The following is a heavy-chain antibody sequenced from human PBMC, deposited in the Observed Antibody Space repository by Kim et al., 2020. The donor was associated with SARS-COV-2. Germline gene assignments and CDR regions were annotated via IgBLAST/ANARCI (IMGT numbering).Heavy chain of an antibody. J-gene: IGHJ6*02. CDR3: TTVHIVVVPAAMPYYGMDV. CDR2: IKSKTDGGTT. V-gene: IGHV3-15*01. CDR1: GFTFSNAW. D-gene: IGHD2-2*01. Sequence: GGSLRLSCAASGFTFSNAWMSWVRQAPGKGLEWVGRIKSKTDGGTTDYAAPVKGRFTISRDDSKNTLYLQMNSLKTEDTAVYYCTTVHIVVVPAAMPYYGMDVWGQGTTVTVSS.